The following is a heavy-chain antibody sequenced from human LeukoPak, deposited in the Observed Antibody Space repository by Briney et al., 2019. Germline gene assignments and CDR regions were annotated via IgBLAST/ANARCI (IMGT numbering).Heavy chain of an antibody. J-gene: IGHJ4*02. CDR3: ARDGGIEEDY. CDR2: IIPIFGIA. Sequence: GASVNVSCKASGGTFSSYAISWVRQAPGQGLEWMGRIIPIFGIANYAQKFQGRVTITADKSTSTAYMELSSLRSEDTAVYYCARDGGIEEDYWGQGTLVTVSS. CDR1: GGTFSSYA. D-gene: IGHD3-16*01. V-gene: IGHV1-69*04.